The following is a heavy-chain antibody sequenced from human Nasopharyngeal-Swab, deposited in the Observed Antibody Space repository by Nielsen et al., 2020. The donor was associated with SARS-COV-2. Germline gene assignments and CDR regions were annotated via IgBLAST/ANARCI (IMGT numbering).Heavy chain of an antibody. D-gene: IGHD3-9*01. CDR2: ISGSGGST. V-gene: IGHV3-23*01. Sequence: GVLKISCAASGFTFSSYAMSWVRQAPGKGLEWVSAISGSGGSTYYADSVKGRFTISRDNSKNTLYLQMNSLRAEDTAVYYCAKDTALYLAFDIWGQGTMVTVSS. CDR1: GFTFSSYA. CDR3: AKDTALYLAFDI. J-gene: IGHJ3*02.